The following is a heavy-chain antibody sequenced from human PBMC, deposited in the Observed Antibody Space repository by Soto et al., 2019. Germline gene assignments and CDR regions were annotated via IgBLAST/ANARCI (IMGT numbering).Heavy chain of an antibody. Sequence: SETLSLTCAVYGGSFSGYYWSWIRQPPGKGLEWIGEINHSAITNYNPSLTSRVTISVDTSKNQFSLKLTSVTAADTAVYYCARGPYYDGVVPGYYSYYGMDVWGQGTTVTVSS. CDR1: GGSFSGYY. V-gene: IGHV4-34*01. CDR3: ARGPYYDGVVPGYYSYYGMDV. D-gene: IGHD3-22*01. CDR2: INHSAIT. J-gene: IGHJ6*02.